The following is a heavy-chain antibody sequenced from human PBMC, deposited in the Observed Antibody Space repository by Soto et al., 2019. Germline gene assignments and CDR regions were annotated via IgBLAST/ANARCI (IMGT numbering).Heavy chain of an antibody. CDR1: GFTFSTYL. CDR3: ARALGHCRGNGCFPNTYFDY. J-gene: IGHJ4*02. D-gene: IGHD3-10*01. CDR2: INRDGTIA. V-gene: IGHV3-74*01. Sequence: GWSLRLSCAAAGFTFSTYLMHWVRQAPEKGLVWVARINRDGTIATYADSVEGRVTISRDNAKNTLYLQVNSLGAEDTAVYLCARALGHCRGNGCFPNTYFDYWGQGTLVTVSS.